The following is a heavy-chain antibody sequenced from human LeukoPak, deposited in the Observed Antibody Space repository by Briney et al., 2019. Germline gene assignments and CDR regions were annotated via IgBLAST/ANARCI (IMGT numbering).Heavy chain of an antibody. V-gene: IGHV4-59*01. CDR3: ARGYCSGGSCYSGQYWFDP. CDR2: VYFTGST. Sequence: PSETLSLTCTVSGGSISSYYWSWIRQPPGKGLEWLGYVYFTGSTNYNPSLKSRVTISVDTSKNQFSLKLSSVTAADTAVYYCARGYCSGGSCYSGQYWFDPWGQGTLVTVSS. J-gene: IGHJ5*02. D-gene: IGHD2-15*01. CDR1: GGSISSYY.